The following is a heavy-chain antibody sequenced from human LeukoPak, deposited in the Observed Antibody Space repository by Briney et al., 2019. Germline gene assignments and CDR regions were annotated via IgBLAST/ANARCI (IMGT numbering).Heavy chain of an antibody. J-gene: IGHJ4*02. CDR2: VSGSGSTI. CDR1: GFPFSTYE. Sequence: GVSPRLSCAASGFPFSTYEMNWVRQAPGKGLEWISCVSGSGSTIYYADSVKGRFTISRDNAKNTLYLQMNSLRPEDTAVYYCARVGGDRVAYWGQGTLVTVSS. CDR3: ARVGGDRVAY. V-gene: IGHV3-48*03. D-gene: IGHD4-17*01.